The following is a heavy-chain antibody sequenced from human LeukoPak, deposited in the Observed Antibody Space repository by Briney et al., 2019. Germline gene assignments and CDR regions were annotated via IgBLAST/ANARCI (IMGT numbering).Heavy chain of an antibody. J-gene: IGHJ6*03. CDR3: TRRDYSMDV. CDR1: GFTFSGSA. Sequence: GGSLRLSCAASGFTFSGSAMHWVRQASGKGLEWVGRIRSKANSYATAYAASVKGRFSSSRDDSKNTAYLQMNSLKTEDTAVYYCTRRDYSMDVWGKGTTVTVSS. V-gene: IGHV3-73*01. CDR2: IRSKANSYAT.